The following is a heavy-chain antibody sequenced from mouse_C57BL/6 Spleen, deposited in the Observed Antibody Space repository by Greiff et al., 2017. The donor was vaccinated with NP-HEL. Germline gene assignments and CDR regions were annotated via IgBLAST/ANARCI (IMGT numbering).Heavy chain of an antibody. J-gene: IGHJ4*01. Sequence: EVKLMESGGGLVKPGGSLKLSCAASGFTFSSYAMSWVRQTPEKRLEWVATISDGGSYTYYPDNVKGRFTISRDNAKNNLYLQMSHLKSEDTAMYYCARDHYWGQGTSVTVSS. CDR1: GFTFSSYA. CDR3: ARDHY. CDR2: ISDGGSYT. V-gene: IGHV5-4*01.